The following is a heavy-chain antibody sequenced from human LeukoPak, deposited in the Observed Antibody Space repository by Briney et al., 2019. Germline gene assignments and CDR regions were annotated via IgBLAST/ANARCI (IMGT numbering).Heavy chain of an antibody. CDR1: GFTFSSYS. D-gene: IGHD6-19*01. V-gene: IGHV3-48*04. CDR3: ARDQVYGYSSGWVFDY. CDR2: ISSSSSTI. J-gene: IGHJ4*02. Sequence: GGSLRLSCAASGFTFSSYSMNWVRQAPGKGLEWVSYISSSSSTIYCADSVKGRFTISRDNAKNSLYLQMNSLRAEDTAVYYCARDQVYGYSSGWVFDYWGQGTLVTVSS.